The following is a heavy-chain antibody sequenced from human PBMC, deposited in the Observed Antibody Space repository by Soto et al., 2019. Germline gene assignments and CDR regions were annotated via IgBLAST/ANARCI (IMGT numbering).Heavy chain of an antibody. CDR3: EKWAEPITWGRLDS. V-gene: IGHV3-33*06. D-gene: IGHD3-10*01. J-gene: IGHJ5*01. Sequence: QVQLVESGGGVVPPGTSLRLSCAASGFIFSSYGMHWVRQAPGKGLEWVAGIWYDGSNEYYADSAKGRFTVSRDNTKNPLFLQMHSLSVEETAVYYLEKWAEPITWGRLDSWGQGTLVTVSS. CDR2: IWYDGSNE. CDR1: GFIFSSYG.